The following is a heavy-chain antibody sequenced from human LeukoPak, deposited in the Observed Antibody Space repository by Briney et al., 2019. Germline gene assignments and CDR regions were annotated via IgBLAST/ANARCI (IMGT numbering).Heavy chain of an antibody. CDR3: AKVVAGSYPRFDP. Sequence: GGSLRLSCAPSGFTFSSYTMSGVRQGPGKGLECVSAISGSGGSTYYADSVKGRFTISRDNSKNTLYLQMNSLRAEDTAVYYCAKVVAGSYPRFDPWGQGTLVTVSS. V-gene: IGHV3-23*01. J-gene: IGHJ5*02. CDR1: GFTFSSYT. D-gene: IGHD6-19*01. CDR2: ISGSGGST.